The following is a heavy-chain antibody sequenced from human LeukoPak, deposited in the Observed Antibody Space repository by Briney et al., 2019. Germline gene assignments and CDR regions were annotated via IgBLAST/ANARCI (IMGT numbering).Heavy chain of an antibody. CDR3: ALSTATGRYFDY. CDR2: ISSISSYT. Sequence: RESLRLSCAASGFTFSDYYMSWIRQAPGKGLEWVSYISSISSYTNYADSVKGRFTIPRDNAKNSLYLQMNSLGAEDTAVYYCALSTATGRYFDYWGQGTLVSVSS. D-gene: IGHD5-18*01. V-gene: IGHV3-11*03. J-gene: IGHJ4*02. CDR1: GFTFSDYY.